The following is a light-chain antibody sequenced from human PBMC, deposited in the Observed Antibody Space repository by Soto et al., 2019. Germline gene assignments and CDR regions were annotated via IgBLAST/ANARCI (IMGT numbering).Light chain of an antibody. Sequence: DIQMTQSPSTLSASVGDRVTITCRASQSISSWLAWYQQKPGKAPKLLIYDASSLESGVPSRFSGSGSGTEFTLTISSLHPDDFATYYCQQYNSYSRTFGQGTKLEIK. CDR3: QQYNSYSRT. V-gene: IGKV1-5*01. J-gene: IGKJ2*01. CDR1: QSISSW. CDR2: DAS.